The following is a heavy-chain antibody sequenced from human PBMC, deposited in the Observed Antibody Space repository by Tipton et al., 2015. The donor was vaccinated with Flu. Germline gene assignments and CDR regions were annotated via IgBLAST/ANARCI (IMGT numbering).Heavy chain of an antibody. J-gene: IGHJ4*02. CDR1: GGSISSSSYY. Sequence: TLSLTCTVSGGSISSSSYYWGWIRQPPGKGLEWIGSIYYSGSTYYNPSLKSRVTISVDTSKNQFSLKLSSVTAADTAVYYCAAHTHGYSGLTYFDSWGQGALVTVSS. D-gene: IGHD4-11*01. V-gene: IGHV4-39*01. CDR2: IYYSGST. CDR3: AAHTHGYSGLTYFDS.